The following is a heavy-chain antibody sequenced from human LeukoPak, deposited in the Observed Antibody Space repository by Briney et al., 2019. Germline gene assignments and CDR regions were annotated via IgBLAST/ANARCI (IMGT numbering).Heavy chain of an antibody. J-gene: IGHJ4*02. CDR2: INPNTGGT. D-gene: IGHD6-13*01. V-gene: IGHV1-2*06. CDR1: GYTFTGYY. Sequence: ASVKVSCKASGYTFTGYYMHWVRQAPGQGLEWMGRINPNTGGTNYAQRFQGRVTMTRDTSISTAYMELSRLRSDDTAVYYCARLQRSSTSLQWGQGTQVTVSS. CDR3: ARLQRSSTSLQ.